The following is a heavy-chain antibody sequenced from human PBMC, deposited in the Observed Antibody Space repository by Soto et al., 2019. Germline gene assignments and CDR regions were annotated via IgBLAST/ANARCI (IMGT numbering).Heavy chain of an antibody. CDR2: INSDGSST. Sequence: GSLRLSCAASGFTFSSYWMHWVRQAPGKGLVWVSRINSDGSSTSYADSVKGRFTISRDNAKNTLYLQMNSLRAEDTAVYYCARDENSYYDFWSGYYWGDYYGMDVWGQGTTVTVSS. CDR1: GFTFSSYW. D-gene: IGHD3-3*01. V-gene: IGHV3-74*01. CDR3: ARDENSYYDFWSGYYWGDYYGMDV. J-gene: IGHJ6*02.